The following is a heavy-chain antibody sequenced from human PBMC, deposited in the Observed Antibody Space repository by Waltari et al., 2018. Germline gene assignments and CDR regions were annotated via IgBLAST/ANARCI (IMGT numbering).Heavy chain of an antibody. J-gene: IGHJ5*02. D-gene: IGHD4-4*01. CDR3: ARGAINYACWFDP. CDR2: INHSGST. Sequence: QVQLQQWGAGLLKPSETLSLTCAGDGGSLSGYYWSWSPQPPGKALELIGEINHSGSTNYNPSLKSRVTISVDTSKNQFSLKLSSVTAADTAVYYCARGAINYACWFDPWGQGTLVTVSS. V-gene: IGHV4-34*01. CDR1: GGSLSGYY.